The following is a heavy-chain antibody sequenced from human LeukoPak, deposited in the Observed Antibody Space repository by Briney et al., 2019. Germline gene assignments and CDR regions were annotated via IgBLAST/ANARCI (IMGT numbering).Heavy chain of an antibody. V-gene: IGHV3-48*03. CDR2: ISSSGSTI. CDR1: GFTFSSYE. CDR3: ARERIGYCSRTSCYLERYYYYMDI. Sequence: GGSLRPSCAASGFTFSSYEMNWVRQAPGKGLEWVSYISSSGSTIYYADSVKGRFTISRDNSKNTLYLQMNILRAEDTAVYYCARERIGYCSRTSCYLERYYYYMDIWGKGTTVTVSS. J-gene: IGHJ6*03. D-gene: IGHD2-2*01.